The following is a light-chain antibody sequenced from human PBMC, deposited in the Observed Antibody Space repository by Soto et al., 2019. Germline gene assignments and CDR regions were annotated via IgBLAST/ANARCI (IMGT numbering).Light chain of an antibody. Sequence: QSVLTQPPSASGSPGQPVTISCTGTRSDITDNKYVSWFQQHPGKAPKVLIYEVNKRPSGVPDRFSDSKSGNTASLTVSGLQADDEADYYCNSYVGSNNYVFGTGTKVTVL. CDR1: RSDITDNKY. CDR3: NSYVGSNNYV. J-gene: IGLJ1*01. V-gene: IGLV2-8*01. CDR2: EVN.